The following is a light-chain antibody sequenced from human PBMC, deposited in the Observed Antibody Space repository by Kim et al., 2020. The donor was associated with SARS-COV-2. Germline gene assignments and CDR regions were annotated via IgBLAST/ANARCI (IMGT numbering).Light chain of an antibody. V-gene: IGKV1-39*01. J-gene: IGKJ2*01. CDR1: QNINNN. CDR3: QQTYSIPYT. Sequence: SESVGDRVTITCRASQNINNNFNWYQQRPGKVPNLLIYAASTLQSGVPSRFSGRGSGTDFTLTITGLQPEDVATYYCQQTYSIPYTFGQGTKLEI. CDR2: AAS.